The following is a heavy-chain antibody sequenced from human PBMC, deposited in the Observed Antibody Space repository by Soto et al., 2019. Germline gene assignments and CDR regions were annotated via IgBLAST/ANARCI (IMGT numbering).Heavy chain of an antibody. V-gene: IGHV1-2*04. CDR2: INPKSGGT. Sequence: ASVKVSCKASGYSFTDYHIHWVRQAPGQGLEWLGRINPKSGGTSTAQKFQGWVTMTRDRSISTVYMELTRLRSDDTAVYFCARGHSTDCSNGVCSFFYNHEMDVWGQGTAVTVSS. J-gene: IGHJ6*02. CDR3: ARGHSTDCSNGVCSFFYNHEMDV. CDR1: GYSFTDYH. D-gene: IGHD2-8*01.